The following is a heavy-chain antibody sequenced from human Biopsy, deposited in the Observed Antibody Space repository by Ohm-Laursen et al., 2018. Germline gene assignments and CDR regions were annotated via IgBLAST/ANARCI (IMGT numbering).Heavy chain of an antibody. CDR3: ARGSNDFGGLYFPR. CDR1: GFTFSSYG. Sequence: SLRLSCAAPGFTFSSYGMHWVRQAPGKGLEWVAAIWYDGSNKNYADSVKGRFTISRDNSKNTPYLQMNSLRGEDTAVYYCARGSNDFGGLYFPRWGQGTLLTVSS. V-gene: IGHV3-33*01. J-gene: IGHJ4*02. D-gene: IGHD4-23*01. CDR2: IWYDGSNK.